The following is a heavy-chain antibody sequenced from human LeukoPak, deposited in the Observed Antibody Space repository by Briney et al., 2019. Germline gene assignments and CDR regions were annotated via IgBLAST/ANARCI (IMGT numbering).Heavy chain of an antibody. Sequence: GGSLRLSCAASKFTFRNYAMSWVRQAPGRGLEWVAAITDGGGSTYYADSVKGRFTISRDNSKSTTYLQMNSLRAEDTAVYYCAKDRGYSYGYFDYWGQGTLVTVSS. CDR2: ITDGGGST. V-gene: IGHV3-23*01. J-gene: IGHJ4*02. D-gene: IGHD5-18*01. CDR1: KFTFRNYA. CDR3: AKDRGYSYGYFDY.